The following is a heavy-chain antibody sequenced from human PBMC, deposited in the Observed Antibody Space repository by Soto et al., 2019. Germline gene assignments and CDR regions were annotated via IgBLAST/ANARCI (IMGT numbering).Heavy chain of an antibody. J-gene: IGHJ2*01. V-gene: IGHV3-11*01. CDR2: ISSSGSTI. CDR1: GFTFSDYY. CDR3: ARGPPITTVTADYCYFDL. D-gene: IGHD4-17*01. Sequence: QVQLVESGGGFVMPGGSLRLCCAASGFTFSDYYMSWIRQAPGKGLEWVSYISSSGSTIYYADSVKGRFTISRDNAKNSLYLQMNSLRAEDTAVYYCARGPPITTVTADYCYFDLWGRGTLVTVSS.